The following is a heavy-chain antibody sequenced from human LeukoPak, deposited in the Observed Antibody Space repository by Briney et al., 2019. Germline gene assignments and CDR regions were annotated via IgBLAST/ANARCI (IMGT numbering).Heavy chain of an antibody. CDR3: AKLAPLYCSGGSCSTNYFDY. CDR1: GFTFSSYA. Sequence: PGGSQRLSCAASGFTFSSYAMSWVRQAPGKGLEWVSAISGSGGSTYYADSVKGRFTISRDNSKNTLYLQMNSLRAEDTAVYYCAKLAPLYCSGGSCSTNYFDYWGQGTLVTVSS. D-gene: IGHD2-15*01. CDR2: ISGSGGST. V-gene: IGHV3-23*01. J-gene: IGHJ4*02.